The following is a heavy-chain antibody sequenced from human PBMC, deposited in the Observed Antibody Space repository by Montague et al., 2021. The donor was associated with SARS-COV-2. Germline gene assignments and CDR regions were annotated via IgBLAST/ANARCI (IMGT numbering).Heavy chain of an antibody. CDR3: ARIRVISIFGASQLDAMDD. CDR2: IFYSGNT. D-gene: IGHD3-3*01. Sequence: TLSLTCTVSGGSISSGDYYWSWIRQHPGKGLEWIGYIFYSGNTYYNPSLMSRVTISVDTSKNQFSLKLSSVTAADTALYYCARIRVISIFGASQLDAMDDGGQGTTVTASS. J-gene: IGHJ6*02. CDR1: GGSISSGDYY. V-gene: IGHV4-31*03.